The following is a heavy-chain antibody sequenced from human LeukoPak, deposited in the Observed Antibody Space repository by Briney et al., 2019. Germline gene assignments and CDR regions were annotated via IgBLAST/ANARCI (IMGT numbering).Heavy chain of an antibody. CDR1: VGTFSSYA. V-gene: IGHV1-69*06. CDR3: ARAGWQLVQGAFDY. J-gene: IGHJ4*02. D-gene: IGHD6-6*01. CDR2: IIPIFGTA. Sequence: SVNVSCKASVGTFSSYAISWVRQAPGQGLEWMGGIIPIFGTANYAQKFQGRVTITADKSTSTAYMELSSLRSEDTAVYYCARAGWQLVQGAFDYWGQGTLVTVSS.